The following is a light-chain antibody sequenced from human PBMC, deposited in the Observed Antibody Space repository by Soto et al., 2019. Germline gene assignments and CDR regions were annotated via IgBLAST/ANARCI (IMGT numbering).Light chain of an antibody. CDR2: GAS. Sequence: EIVMTQSPATLSVSPGGRATLSCRASQRISGTLAWYQQKPGQAPRLLIYGASTRATGIPARFSGSGSGTEFTLTISSLQSEDFAVYYCQQYNNWPLTFGPGTKVDIK. V-gene: IGKV3D-15*01. J-gene: IGKJ3*01. CDR3: QQYNNWPLT. CDR1: QRISGT.